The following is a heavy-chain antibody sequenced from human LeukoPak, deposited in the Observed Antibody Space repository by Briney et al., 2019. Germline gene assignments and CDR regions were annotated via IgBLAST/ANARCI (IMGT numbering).Heavy chain of an antibody. J-gene: IGHJ6*02. D-gene: IGHD1-26*01. Sequence: SETLSLTCTVSGGSISSYYWSWIRQPPGKGLEWIGYIYYSGSTNYNPSLKSRVTISVDTSKNQFPLKLSSVAAADTAVYYWARARSGDYYYYGMDVWGQGTTVTVSS. CDR1: GGSISSYY. V-gene: IGHV4-59*12. CDR3: ARARSGDYYYYGMDV. CDR2: IYYSGST.